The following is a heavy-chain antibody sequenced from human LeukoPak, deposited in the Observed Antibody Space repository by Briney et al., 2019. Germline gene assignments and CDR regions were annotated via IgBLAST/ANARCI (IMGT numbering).Heavy chain of an antibody. CDR1: GFTFSSYA. J-gene: IGHJ4*02. D-gene: IGHD3-22*01. CDR3: AKVGVTVYYFDY. Sequence: GGSLRLSCAASGFTFSSYAMHWVRQAPGKGLEWVAVISYDGSNKYYADSVKGRFTISRDNSKNTLYLQMNSLRAEDTAVYYCAKVGVTVYYFDYWGQGTLVTVSS. CDR2: ISYDGSNK. V-gene: IGHV3-30-3*01.